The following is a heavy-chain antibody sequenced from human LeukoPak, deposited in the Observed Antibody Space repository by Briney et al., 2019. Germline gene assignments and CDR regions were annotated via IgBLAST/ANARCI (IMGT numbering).Heavy chain of an antibody. CDR2: INSDESIT. CDR1: GFTFSSSW. J-gene: IGHJ4*02. CDR3: ARGLVPDFLDY. D-gene: IGHD3-3*01. V-gene: IGHV3-74*01. Sequence: GGSLRLSCAASGFTFSSSWMYWVRQAPGKGLVWVSRINSDESITTYADSVKGRFTISRDNAKNTLYLQMNSLRAEDTAVYYCARGLVPDFLDYWGQGTPVTVSS.